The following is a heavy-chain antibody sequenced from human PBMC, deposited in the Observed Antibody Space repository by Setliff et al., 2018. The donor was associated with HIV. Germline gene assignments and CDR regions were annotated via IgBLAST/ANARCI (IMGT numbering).Heavy chain of an antibody. CDR1: GYKFTGYW. J-gene: IGHJ3*02. D-gene: IGHD3-22*01. CDR3: ARHSHYDRSGYYYHKMPDDAFDI. Sequence: GESLKISCKGSGYKFTGYWIGWARQMPGKSLEWMGIIYPGDSDTRYSPSFQGQVTISTDKSISTAFLQWSSLKASDTAMYYCARHSHYDRSGYYYHKMPDDAFDIWGRGTMVTVSS. CDR2: IYPGDSDT. V-gene: IGHV5-51*01.